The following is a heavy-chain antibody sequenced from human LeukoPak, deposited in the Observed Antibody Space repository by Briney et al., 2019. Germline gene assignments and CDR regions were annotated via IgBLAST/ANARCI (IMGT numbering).Heavy chain of an antibody. D-gene: IGHD3-10*01. J-gene: IGHJ4*02. V-gene: IGHV4-34*01. CDR3: AREFFKQPLYYYGSGSYRY. CDR2: INHSGST. CDR1: GGSFSGHY. Sequence: KPSETLSLTCAVYGGSFSGHYWSWIRQPPGKGLEWIGEINHSGSTNYNPSLKSRVTISVDTSKNQFSLKLSSVTAADTAVYYCAREFFKQPLYYYGSGSYRYWGQGTLVTVSS.